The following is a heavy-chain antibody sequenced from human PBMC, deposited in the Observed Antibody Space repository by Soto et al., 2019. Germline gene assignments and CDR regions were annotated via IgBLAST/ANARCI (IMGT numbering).Heavy chain of an antibody. D-gene: IGHD3-22*01. CDR1: GCTFSSYA. J-gene: IGHJ6*02. CDR2: IIPIFGTA. Sequence: SVKVSCKASGCTFSSYALSWVRQAPGQGLEWMGGIIPIFGTANYAQKFQGRVTITADESTSTAYMELSSLRSEDTAVYYCARRGLNYYDSSGPNYYYYGMDVWGQGTTVTVSS. V-gene: IGHV1-69*13. CDR3: ARRGLNYYDSSGPNYYYYGMDV.